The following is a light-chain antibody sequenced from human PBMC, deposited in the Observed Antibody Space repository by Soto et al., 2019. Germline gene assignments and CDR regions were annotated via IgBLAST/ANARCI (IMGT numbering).Light chain of an antibody. CDR2: EVS. Sequence: QSVLTQPASVSGSPGQSITISCTGTISDVGGYNYVSWYQQHPGKAPKLMIYEVSSRPSGVSNRFSGSKSANTASLTISGLQAEDEADYYCSSYIRNNTLGLFGGGTKVTVL. J-gene: IGLJ3*02. CDR1: ISDVGGYNY. CDR3: SSYIRNNTLGL. V-gene: IGLV2-14*01.